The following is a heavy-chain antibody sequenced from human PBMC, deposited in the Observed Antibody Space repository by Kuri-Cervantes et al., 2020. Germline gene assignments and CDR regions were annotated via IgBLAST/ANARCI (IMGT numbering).Heavy chain of an antibody. Sequence: GEYLMISRADSGFTFSDYYMSWIRQAPGKGLEWVSYISSSGSTIYYADSVKGRFTISRDNAKNSLYLQMNSLRAEDTAVYYCARGGITMVRGVIRRSDYYYYGMDVWGQGTTVTVSS. V-gene: IGHV3-11*01. CDR1: GFTFSDYY. CDR3: ARGGITMVRGVIRRSDYYYYGMDV. J-gene: IGHJ6*02. CDR2: ISSSGSTI. D-gene: IGHD3-10*01.